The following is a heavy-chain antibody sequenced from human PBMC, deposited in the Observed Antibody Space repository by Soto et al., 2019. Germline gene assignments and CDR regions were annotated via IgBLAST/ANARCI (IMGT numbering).Heavy chain of an antibody. CDR1: GFTVSSNY. D-gene: IGHD5-18*01. CDR3: ARDERVAMATYYYYYYMDV. CDR2: IYSGGST. V-gene: IGHV3-66*01. J-gene: IGHJ6*03. Sequence: PGGSLRLSCAASGFTVSSNYMSWVRQAPGKGLEWVSVIYSGGSTYYADSVKGRFTISRDNSKNTLYLQMNSLRAEDTAVYYCARDERVAMATYYYYYYMDVWGKGTTVTVSS.